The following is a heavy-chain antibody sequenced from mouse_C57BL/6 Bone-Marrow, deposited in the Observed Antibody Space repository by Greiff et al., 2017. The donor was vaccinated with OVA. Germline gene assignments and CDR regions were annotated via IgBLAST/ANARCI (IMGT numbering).Heavy chain of an antibody. CDR2: IDPSDSYT. CDR1: GYTFTSYW. J-gene: IGHJ4*01. CDR3: ARRLSLAMDY. D-gene: IGHD1-1*02. Sequence: QVHVKQPGAELVKPGASVKLSCKASGYTFTSYWMQWVKQRPGQGLEWIGEIDPSDSYTNYNQKFKGKATLTVDTSSSTAYMQLSSLTSEDSAVYYCARRLSLAMDYWGQGTSVTVSS. V-gene: IGHV1-50*01.